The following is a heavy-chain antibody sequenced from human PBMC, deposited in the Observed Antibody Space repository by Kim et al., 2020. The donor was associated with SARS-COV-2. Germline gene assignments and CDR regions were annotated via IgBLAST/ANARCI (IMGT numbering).Heavy chain of an antibody. CDR2: INPNSGGT. CDR1: GYTFTGYY. CDR3: ARERVAAARSGLDY. V-gene: IGHV1-2*04. J-gene: IGHJ4*02. D-gene: IGHD6-13*01. Sequence: ASVKVSCKASGYTFTGYYMHWVRQAPGQGLEWMGWINPNSGGTNYAQKFQGWVTMTRDTSISTAYMELSRLRSDDTAVYYCARERVAAARSGLDYWGQGTLVTVSS.